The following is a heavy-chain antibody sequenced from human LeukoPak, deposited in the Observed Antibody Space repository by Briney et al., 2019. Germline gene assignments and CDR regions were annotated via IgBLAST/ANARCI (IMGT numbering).Heavy chain of an antibody. J-gene: IGHJ3*02. V-gene: IGHV1-2*02. D-gene: IGHD6-19*01. CDR1: GYTFTGYY. CDR3: AAVAGLGNAFDI. CDR2: INPNSGGT. Sequence: ASVKVSCRASGYTFTGYYMHWVRQAPGQGLEWMGWINPNSGGTNYAQKFQGRVTMTRDTSISTAYMELSRLRSDDTAVYYCAAVAGLGNAFDIWGQGTMVTVSS.